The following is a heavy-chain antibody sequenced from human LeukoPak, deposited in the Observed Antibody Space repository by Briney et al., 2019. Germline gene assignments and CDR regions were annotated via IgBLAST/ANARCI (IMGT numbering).Heavy chain of an antibody. V-gene: IGHV4-34*01. D-gene: IGHD3-10*01. CDR3: ARGLGVRGVYYFDY. CDR2: INHSGST. J-gene: IGHJ4*02. CDR1: GGSLSGYY. Sequence: TSETLSLTCAVYGGSLSGYYWSWIRQPPGKGLEWIGEINHSGSTNYNPSLKSRVTISVDTSKNQFSLKLSSVTAADTAVYYCARGLGVRGVYYFDYWGQGTLVTVSS.